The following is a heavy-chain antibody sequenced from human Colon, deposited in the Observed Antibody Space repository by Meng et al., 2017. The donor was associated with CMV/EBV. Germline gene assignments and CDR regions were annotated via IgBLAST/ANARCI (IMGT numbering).Heavy chain of an antibody. CDR3: ARDLGTVADASGSSFDH. CDR2: IGGSGSKI. J-gene: IGHJ4*02. V-gene: IGHV3-11*04. CDR1: GFIFRDYY. D-gene: IGHD3-10*01. Sequence: GGSLRLSCEGSGFIFRDYYMTWIRQAPGKGLEWVAHIGGSGSKIYYADSVRGRFTISRDNAKNSLYLQMNSLRGEDTAVYYCARDLGTVADASGSSFDHWGQGAPVTVSS.